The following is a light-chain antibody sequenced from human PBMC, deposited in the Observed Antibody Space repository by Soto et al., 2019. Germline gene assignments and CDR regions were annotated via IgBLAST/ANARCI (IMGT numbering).Light chain of an antibody. J-gene: IGLJ1*01. CDR3: SSVTGSTSYV. V-gene: IGLV2-14*03. Sequence: QSALTQPASVSGSPGQSVTISCTGTSSDVGGYNYVSWYQQHPGKVPILMVYDVSDRPSGVSNRFSASKSGNTASLTISGLQAEDEADDYCSSVTGSTSYVFGSGTKLTVL. CDR1: SSDVGGYNY. CDR2: DVS.